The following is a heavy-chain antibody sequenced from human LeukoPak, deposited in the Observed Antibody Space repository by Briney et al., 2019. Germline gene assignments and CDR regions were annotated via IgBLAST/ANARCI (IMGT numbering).Heavy chain of an antibody. CDR2: IYYSGST. CDR3: ARGRVAAAGMGGWFDP. V-gene: IGHV4-59*01. J-gene: IGHJ5*01. D-gene: IGHD6-13*01. Sequence: SETLSLTCTVSGGSISRYYWSWIRQPPGKGLEWIGYIYYSGSTNYNPSLKSRVTISVDTSKNQFSLKLSSVTAADTAVYYCARGRVAAAGMGGWFDPWGQGTLVTVSS. CDR1: GGSISRYY.